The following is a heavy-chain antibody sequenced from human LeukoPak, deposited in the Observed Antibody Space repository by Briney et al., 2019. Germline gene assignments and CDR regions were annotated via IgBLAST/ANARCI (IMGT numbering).Heavy chain of an antibody. CDR3: ARTTGTFDC. Sequence: SQSLSLTCAISGDSVSSKSAAWNWIRQSPSRGLEWLGRTYYRSKWYIEFALSVRSRITINPDTSKNQFSLQLRSVTPDDTAVYYCARTTGTFDCWGQGTLVTVSS. CDR2: TYYRSKWYI. D-gene: IGHD1-1*01. V-gene: IGHV6-1*01. J-gene: IGHJ4*02. CDR1: GDSVSSKSAA.